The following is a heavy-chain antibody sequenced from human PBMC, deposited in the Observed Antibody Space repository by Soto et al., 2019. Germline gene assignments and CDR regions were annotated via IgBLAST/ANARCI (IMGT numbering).Heavy chain of an antibody. D-gene: IGHD7-27*01. Sequence: QVQLLESGPGLVKPSQTLSLTCSVSGDSISNLDYFWAWIRQPPGQALEYIGYIYKSATTYYNPSFESRVAISVDTAKIQFSLNVTSVTAADTAVYFCARGRYCLTGRCFPNWFDSRGQGALVTLSS. J-gene: IGHJ5*01. CDR2: IYKSATT. CDR1: GDSISNLDYF. V-gene: IGHV4-30-4*01. CDR3: ARGRYCLTGRCFPNWFDS.